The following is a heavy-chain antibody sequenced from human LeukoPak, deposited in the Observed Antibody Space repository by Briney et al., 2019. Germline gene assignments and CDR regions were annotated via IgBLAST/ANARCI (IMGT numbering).Heavy chain of an antibody. CDR2: IYYSGST. CDR1: GGSISSYY. D-gene: IGHD5-24*01. J-gene: IGHJ4*02. Sequence: RASETLSLTCTVSGGSISSYYWSWIRQAPGKGLEWIGYIYYSGSTNYNPSLKSRVTISVDTSKNQFSLKLSSVTAADTAVYYCARGTEMATTLFEYWGQGTLVTVSS. CDR3: ARGTEMATTLFEY. V-gene: IGHV4-59*01.